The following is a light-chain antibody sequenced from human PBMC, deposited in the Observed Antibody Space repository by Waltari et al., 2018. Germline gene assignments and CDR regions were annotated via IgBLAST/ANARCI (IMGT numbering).Light chain of an antibody. CDR2: DVS. J-gene: IGLJ1*01. Sequence: QSALTQPASVSGSPGPSLTISCPGTSSDIGSFHYVSWYQQSPGKAPKLIIFDVSNRPSGISDRCSGSKSGNTASLTISGLQAEDEADYICTSYTTTDTLYVFGTGTQVTVL. V-gene: IGLV2-14*03. CDR1: SSDIGSFHY. CDR3: TSYTTTDTLYV.